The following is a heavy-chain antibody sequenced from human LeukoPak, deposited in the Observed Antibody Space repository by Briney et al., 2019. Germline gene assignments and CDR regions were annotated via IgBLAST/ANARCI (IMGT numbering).Heavy chain of an antibody. D-gene: IGHD1-1*01. CDR2: INHSGST. J-gene: IGHJ4*02. V-gene: IGHV4-34*01. Sequence: SETLSLTCAVYGGSFSGYYWSWIRQPPGKGLEWIGEINHSGSTNYNPSLKSRVTMSVDTSKNQFSLELSSVTAADTAMYYCAREAGNTQYFDYWGQGTLVTVSS. CDR1: GGSFSGYY. CDR3: AREAGNTQYFDY.